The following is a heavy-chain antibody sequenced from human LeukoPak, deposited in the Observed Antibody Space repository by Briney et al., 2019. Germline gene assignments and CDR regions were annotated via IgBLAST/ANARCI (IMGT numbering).Heavy chain of an antibody. CDR1: GYTLTALS. Sequence: ASVKVSCSVSGYTLTALSMHWVRQAPGKGLEWMGGFDPDTVETIYAQKFQGRVTMTEDTSTDTAYMDLSSLRSEDTAVYYCATVRYYDTPGDSDYFDYWGQGTLVTVSS. J-gene: IGHJ4*02. V-gene: IGHV1-24*01. CDR2: FDPDTVET. D-gene: IGHD3-22*01. CDR3: ATVRYYDTPGDSDYFDY.